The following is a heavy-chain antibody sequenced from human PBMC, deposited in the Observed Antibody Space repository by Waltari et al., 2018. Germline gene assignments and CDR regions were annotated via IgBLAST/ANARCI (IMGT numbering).Heavy chain of an antibody. CDR1: GFSLSSYG. CDR2: IWFQGGDE. V-gene: IGHV3-30*18. J-gene: IGHJ4*02. D-gene: IGHD3-10*01. Sequence: QVQLVESGGGVVQPGMSLRLSCAASGFSLSSYGMHWVRQAPGRGMEWVALIWFQGGDEYYADSVRGRFTISRDNSKNILYLHMDSLRVDDTAVYYCAKDAFGNTYLDHWGQGTLVTVSS. CDR3: AKDAFGNTYLDH.